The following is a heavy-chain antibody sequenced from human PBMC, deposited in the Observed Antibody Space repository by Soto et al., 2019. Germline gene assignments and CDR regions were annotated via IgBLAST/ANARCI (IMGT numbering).Heavy chain of an antibody. J-gene: IGHJ4*02. CDR3: AKEDTTFRETCHY. Sequence: QVQLVESGGGVVQPGRSLRLSCAASGFTFSTYAMYWVRQAPGKGLEWVASISSEGSKKDFADSVKGRFTISRDSSKNSLYLQMDSLRAEDTAVYYCAKEDTTFRETCHYWGQGTLVIVSS. CDR2: ISSEGSKK. CDR1: GFTFSTYA. D-gene: IGHD3-10*01. V-gene: IGHV3-30*18.